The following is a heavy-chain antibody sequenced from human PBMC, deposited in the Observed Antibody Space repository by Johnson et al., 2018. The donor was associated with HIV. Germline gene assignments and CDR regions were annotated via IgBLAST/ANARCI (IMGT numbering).Heavy chain of an antibody. CDR2: VSDGAGNT. CDR1: GFTFSSYA. J-gene: IGHJ3*02. Sequence: EQLVESGGGLVQPGGSLRLSCAASGFTFSSYALTWVRQAPGKVLEWVSTVSDGAGNTYYADSVKGRFTISRDNSKNSLYLQMNSLRAEDTAVYYCARNEYSNYGGRDAFDIWGQGTTVTVSS. D-gene: IGHD4-11*01. CDR3: ARNEYSNYGGRDAFDI. V-gene: IGHV3-23*04.